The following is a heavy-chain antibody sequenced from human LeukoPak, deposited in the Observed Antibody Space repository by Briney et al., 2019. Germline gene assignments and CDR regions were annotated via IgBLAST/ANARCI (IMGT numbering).Heavy chain of an antibody. D-gene: IGHD4-17*01. V-gene: IGHV1-18*01. J-gene: IGHJ4*02. CDR2: ISANDGNK. CDR1: GYTFTNFG. CDR3: ARGEDYGGNPDY. Sequence: GASVKVSCKASGYTFTNFGITWVRQAPGQGLEWVGWISANDGNKNYAQNLQGRVTLTTETSTTTAYMDLRSLRSEDTAVYYCARGEDYGGNPDYWGQGTLVTVSS.